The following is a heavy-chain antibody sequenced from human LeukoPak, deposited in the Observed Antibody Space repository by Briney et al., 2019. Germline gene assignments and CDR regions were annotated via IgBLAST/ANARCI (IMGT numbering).Heavy chain of an antibody. Sequence: SVKVSCKASGGTFSSYAISWVRQAPGHGLEWMGGIIPIFGTANYAQKFQGRVTITADESTSTAYMELSSLRSEDTAVYYCAKLVGTGTTPTDYWGQGTLVTASS. CDR3: AKLVGTGTTPTDY. CDR2: IIPIFGTA. J-gene: IGHJ4*02. CDR1: GGTFSSYA. D-gene: IGHD1-1*01. V-gene: IGHV1-69*01.